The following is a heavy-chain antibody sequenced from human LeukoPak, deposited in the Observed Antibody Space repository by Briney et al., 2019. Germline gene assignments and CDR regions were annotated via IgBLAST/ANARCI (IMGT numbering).Heavy chain of an antibody. CDR3: ASLGAAAANNWFDP. J-gene: IGHJ5*02. Sequence: SETLSLTCAVYGGSFSGYYWSWIRQPPGKGLEWIGEINHSGSTNYNPSLKSRVTISVDTSKNQFSLKLSSVTAADTAVYYCASLGAAAANNWFDPWGQGTLVTVSS. CDR2: INHSGST. CDR1: GGSFSGYY. V-gene: IGHV4-34*01. D-gene: IGHD6-13*01.